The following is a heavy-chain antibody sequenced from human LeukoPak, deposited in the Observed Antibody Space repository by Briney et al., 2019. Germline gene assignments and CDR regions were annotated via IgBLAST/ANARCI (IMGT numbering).Heavy chain of an antibody. J-gene: IGHJ4*02. CDR3: ARVGHSGGWYADY. CDR2: INHSAST. Sequence: SETLSLTCAAYGGSFSGYYWNWIRQPPGKGLEWIGEINHSASTKYNPSLKSRVTISVDTSKNQFSLKLTSVTAADTAVYYCARVGHSGGWYADYWGQGTLVTVSS. V-gene: IGHV4-34*01. CDR1: GGSFSGYY. D-gene: IGHD6-19*01.